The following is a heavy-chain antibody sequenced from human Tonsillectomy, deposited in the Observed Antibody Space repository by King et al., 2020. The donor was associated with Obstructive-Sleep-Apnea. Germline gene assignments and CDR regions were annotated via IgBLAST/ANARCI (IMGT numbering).Heavy chain of an antibody. CDR3: AKGGGSGSYYNVAI. CDR2: ISYDGSNK. D-gene: IGHD3-10*01. V-gene: IGHV3-30*18. Sequence: VQLVESGGGVVQPGRSLRLSCAASGFTFSSYGMHWVRQAPGKGLEWVAVISYDGSNKYYADSVKGRFTISRDNSKNTLYLQMNSLRADDTDVYYCAKGGGSGSYYNVAIWGQGTLVTVSS. CDR1: GFTFSSYG. J-gene: IGHJ4*02.